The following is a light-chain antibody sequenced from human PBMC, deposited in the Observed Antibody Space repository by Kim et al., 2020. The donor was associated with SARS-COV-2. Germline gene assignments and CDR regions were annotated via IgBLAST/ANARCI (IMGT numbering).Light chain of an antibody. Sequence: VSPRERATPSCRASRSVSSNFAWYQQKPGQAPRLLIYGASTRATGIPARFSGSGSGTEFTLTISSLQSEDFAVYYCQQYNNWPWAFGQGTKVDIK. J-gene: IGKJ1*01. V-gene: IGKV3-15*01. CDR2: GAS. CDR1: RSVSSN. CDR3: QQYNNWPWA.